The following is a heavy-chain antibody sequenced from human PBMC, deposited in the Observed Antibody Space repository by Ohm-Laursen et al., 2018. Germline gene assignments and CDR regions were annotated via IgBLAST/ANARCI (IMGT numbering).Heavy chain of an antibody. Sequence: SLRLSCAASGFTFSSYWMHWVRQAPGKGLVWVSRINSDGSSTSYADSMRGRFTVARDNAKNLLYLQLNSLRVEDTAVYYCARDSSRRAREGGMDVWGQGTMVTVSS. CDR3: ARDSSRRAREGGMDV. CDR2: INSDGSST. J-gene: IGHJ6*02. CDR1: GFTFSSYW. D-gene: IGHD6-6*01. V-gene: IGHV3-74*01.